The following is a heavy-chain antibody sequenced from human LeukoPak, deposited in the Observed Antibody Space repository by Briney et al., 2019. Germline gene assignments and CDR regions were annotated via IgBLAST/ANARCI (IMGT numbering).Heavy chain of an antibody. V-gene: IGHV1-69-2*01. Sequence: ASVKVSCKVSGYTFTDYYMHWVQQAPGKGLEWMGLVDPEDGETIYAEKFQGRVTITADTSTDTAYMELSSLRSGDTAVYYCATGSIAIGAFDIWGQGTMVTVSS. J-gene: IGHJ3*02. CDR3: ATGSIAIGAFDI. CDR1: GYTFTDYY. CDR2: VDPEDGET. D-gene: IGHD2-21*01.